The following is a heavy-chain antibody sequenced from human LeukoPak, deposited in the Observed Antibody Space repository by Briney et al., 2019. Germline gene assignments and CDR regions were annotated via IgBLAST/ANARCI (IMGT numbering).Heavy chain of an antibody. CDR3: ARDLRFLDYGMDV. CDR2: ISSSSSYI. D-gene: IGHD3-3*01. Sequence: PGGSLRLSCAASGFTFSSYSMSWVRQAPGKGLEWVSSISSSSSYIYYADSVKGRFTISRDNAKNSLYLQMNSLRAEDTAVYYCARDLRFLDYGMDVWGQGTTVTVSS. J-gene: IGHJ6*02. V-gene: IGHV3-21*01. CDR1: GFTFSSYS.